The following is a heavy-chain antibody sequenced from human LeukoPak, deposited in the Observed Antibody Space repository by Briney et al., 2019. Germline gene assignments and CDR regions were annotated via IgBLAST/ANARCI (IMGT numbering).Heavy chain of an antibody. D-gene: IGHD2-15*01. V-gene: IGHV3-7*01. CDR2: IKQDGSEK. Sequence: GGSLRLSCAASGFTFSSYWMSWVRQAPGKGLEWVANIKQDGSEKYYVDSVKGRFTISKDNAKNSLYLQMNSLRAEDTAVYYCARDYRGYRAPYYFDYWGQGTLVTVSS. CDR3: ARDYRGYRAPYYFDY. J-gene: IGHJ4*02. CDR1: GFTFSSYW.